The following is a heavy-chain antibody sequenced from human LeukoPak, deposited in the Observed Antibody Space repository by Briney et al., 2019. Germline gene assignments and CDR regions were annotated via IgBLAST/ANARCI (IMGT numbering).Heavy chain of an antibody. CDR1: GFTFSSYA. Sequence: PGGSLRLSCAASGFTFSSYAMSWVRQAPGKGLEWVSAISGSGGSTYYADSVKGRFTISRDNSKNTLYLQMNSLRAEDTAVYYCAKDAEGGGDYYYYMDVWGKGTTVTVSS. J-gene: IGHJ6*03. CDR2: ISGSGGST. CDR3: AKDAEGGGDYYYYMDV. V-gene: IGHV3-23*01. D-gene: IGHD3-16*01.